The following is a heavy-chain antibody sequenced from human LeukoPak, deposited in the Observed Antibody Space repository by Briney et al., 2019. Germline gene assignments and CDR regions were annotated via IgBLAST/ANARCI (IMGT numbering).Heavy chain of an antibody. Sequence: ESLKLSYKGSGYSFTIYWIGWVRQMPGKGLEWMGIIYPGDSDTRYSPSFQGQVTISADKSISTAYLQWSSLKASDTAMYYCARRTDSGSYLDYWGQGTLVTVSS. CDR3: ARRTDSGSYLDY. CDR2: IYPGDSDT. D-gene: IGHD1-26*01. CDR1: GYSFTIYW. J-gene: IGHJ4*02. V-gene: IGHV5-51*01.